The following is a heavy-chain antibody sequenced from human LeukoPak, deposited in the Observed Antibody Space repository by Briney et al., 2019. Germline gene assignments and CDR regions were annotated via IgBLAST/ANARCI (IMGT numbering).Heavy chain of an antibody. Sequence: KPSETLSLTCTVSGGSISSYYWSWIRQPPGKGLEWIGYIYYSGSTNYNPSLKSRVTISVDTPKNQFSLKLSSVTAADTAVYYCARLYSSGWYVIDYWGQGTLVTVSS. CDR2: IYYSGST. V-gene: IGHV4-59*01. CDR3: ARLYSSGWYVIDY. D-gene: IGHD6-19*01. J-gene: IGHJ4*02. CDR1: GGSISSYY.